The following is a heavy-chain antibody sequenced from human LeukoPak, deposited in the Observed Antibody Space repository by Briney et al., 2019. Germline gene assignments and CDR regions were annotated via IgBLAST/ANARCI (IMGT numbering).Heavy chain of an antibody. CDR3: AKEGREGAYSYYYYGMDV. CDR2: IYSGGPT. V-gene: IGHV3-53*01. Sequence: PGGSLRLSCAASGFTVSLYYMTWVRQAPGKGLEWVSVIYSGGPTYYADSVKGRFTISRDNSKNTLYLQMNSLRAEDTAVYYCAKEGREGAYSYYYYGMDVWGQGTTVTVSS. CDR1: GFTVSLYY. J-gene: IGHJ6*02.